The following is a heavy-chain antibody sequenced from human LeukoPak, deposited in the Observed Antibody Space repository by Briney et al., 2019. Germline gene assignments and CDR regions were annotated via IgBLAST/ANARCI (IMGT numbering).Heavy chain of an antibody. J-gene: IGHJ4*02. CDR3: AKGRWLPFESCFDY. V-gene: IGHV3-23*01. Sequence: AGGSLRLSCAASGFTFSSYSMSWVRQAPGKGLEWVSAISGSGGSTYYADSVKGRFTISRDNSKNTLYLQMNSLRAEDTAVYYCAKGRWLPFESCFDYWGQGTLVTVSS. D-gene: IGHD5-12*01. CDR2: ISGSGGST. CDR1: GFTFSSYS.